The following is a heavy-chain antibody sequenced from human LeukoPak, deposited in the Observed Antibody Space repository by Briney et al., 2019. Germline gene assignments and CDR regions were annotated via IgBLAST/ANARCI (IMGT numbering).Heavy chain of an antibody. Sequence: GGSLRLSCAASGFTFSSYWMSWVRQAPGKGLEWVANIKQDGSEKYYVDSVKGRFTISRDNAKNSLYLQMNSLRAEDTAVYYCARDSPAYYYDSSGYYPDYWGQGTLVTVSS. CDR1: GFTFSSYW. CDR3: ARDSPAYYYDSSGYYPDY. D-gene: IGHD3-22*01. CDR2: IKQDGSEK. V-gene: IGHV3-7*01. J-gene: IGHJ4*02.